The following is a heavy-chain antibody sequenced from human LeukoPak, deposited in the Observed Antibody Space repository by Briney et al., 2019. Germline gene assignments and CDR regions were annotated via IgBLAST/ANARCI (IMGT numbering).Heavy chain of an antibody. Sequence: SETLSLTCTVSGYSISSGYYWGWIRQPPGKGLEWIGYIYLNVTFNYNPSLKSRVTMSVDTSKNQFSLNLSSVTAADSAVYYCARGRDTAMVDFDYWGQGTLVTVSS. CDR3: ARGRDTAMVDFDY. J-gene: IGHJ4*02. D-gene: IGHD5-18*01. V-gene: IGHV4-38-2*02. CDR1: GYSISSGYY. CDR2: IYLNVTF.